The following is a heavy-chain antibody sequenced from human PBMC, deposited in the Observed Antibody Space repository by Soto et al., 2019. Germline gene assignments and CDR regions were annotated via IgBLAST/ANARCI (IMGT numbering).Heavy chain of an antibody. Sequence: SGPTLVKPTQTLTLTCTFSGFSLSTSGVGVGWIRQPPGKALEWLALIYWNDDKRYSPSLKSRLTITKDTSKNQVVLTMTNMDPVDTATYYCAHGVTNMVRGPLVDYWGQGTLVTVSS. J-gene: IGHJ4*02. CDR3: AHGVTNMVRGPLVDY. CDR1: GFSLSTSGVG. D-gene: IGHD3-10*01. V-gene: IGHV2-5*01. CDR2: IYWNDDK.